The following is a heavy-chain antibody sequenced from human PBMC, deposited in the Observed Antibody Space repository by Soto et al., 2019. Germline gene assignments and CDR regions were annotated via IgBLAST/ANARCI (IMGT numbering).Heavy chain of an antibody. CDR2: ISSSSSTI. CDR3: ASFRAY. J-gene: IGHJ4*02. Sequence: EVQLVESGGGLVQPGGSLRLSCAVSGSTFSTLGMNWVRQAPGKGLEWVSYISSSSSTIYYADSVKGRFTISRDNAKNSLYLQMNSLRVEDTAVYYCASFRAYWGQGTLVTVSS. V-gene: IGHV3-48*01. CDR1: GSTFSTLG.